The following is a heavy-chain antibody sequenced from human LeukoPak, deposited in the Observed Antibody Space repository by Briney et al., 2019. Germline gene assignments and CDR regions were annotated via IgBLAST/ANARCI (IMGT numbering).Heavy chain of an antibody. CDR3: AELGITMIGGV. CDR2: ISSSGSTI. J-gene: IGHJ6*04. CDR1: GFTFSSYE. V-gene: IGHV3-48*03. D-gene: IGHD3-10*02. Sequence: GGSLRLSCAASGFTFSSYEMNWVRQAPGKGLEWVSYISSSGSTIYYADSVKGRFAISRDNAKNPLYLQMNSLRAEDTAVYYCAELGITMIGGVWGKGTTVTISS.